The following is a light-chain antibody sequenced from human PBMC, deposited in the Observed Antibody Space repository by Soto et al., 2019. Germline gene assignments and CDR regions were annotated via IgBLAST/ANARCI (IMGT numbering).Light chain of an antibody. Sequence: QSALTQPASVSGSPGQSITISCTGTSSDVGRYNYVSWYQQHPGKAPKLMIYEVRNRPSGVSDRFSGSKSDNTASLTISGLQAEDESDYYCSSYTSSSTVVFGGGTKLTVL. CDR1: SSDVGRYNY. V-gene: IGLV2-14*01. CDR3: SSYTSSSTVV. J-gene: IGLJ2*01. CDR2: EVR.